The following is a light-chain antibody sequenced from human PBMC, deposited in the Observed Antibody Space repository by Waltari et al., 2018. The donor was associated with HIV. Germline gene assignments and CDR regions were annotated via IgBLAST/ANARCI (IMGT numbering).Light chain of an antibody. CDR1: SSNIESNY. J-gene: IGLJ1*01. Sequence: QSVLTQPPSASGTPGKRVTISCSGSSSNIESNYVYWYQHLPGTAPKLLIYRNNQRPSGVPDRFSGSKSGTSASLAISGLRSEDEADYYCAAWDDSLSGYVFGTGTKVTVL. V-gene: IGLV1-47*01. CDR3: AAWDDSLSGYV. CDR2: RNN.